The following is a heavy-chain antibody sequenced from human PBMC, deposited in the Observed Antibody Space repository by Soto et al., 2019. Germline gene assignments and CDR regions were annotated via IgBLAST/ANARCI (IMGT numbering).Heavy chain of an antibody. V-gene: IGHV3-15*07. CDR2: IKSKTDGGTT. J-gene: IGHJ4*02. CDR3: TTEPDKYGSGSSVRPSQFDY. CDR1: GFTFSNAW. D-gene: IGHD3-10*01. Sequence: GGSLRLSCAASGFTFSNAWMNWVRQAPGKGLEWVGRIKSKTDGGTTDYAAPVKGRFTISRDDSKNTLYLQMNSLKTEDTAVYYCTTEPDKYGSGSSVRPSQFDYWGQGTLVTVSS.